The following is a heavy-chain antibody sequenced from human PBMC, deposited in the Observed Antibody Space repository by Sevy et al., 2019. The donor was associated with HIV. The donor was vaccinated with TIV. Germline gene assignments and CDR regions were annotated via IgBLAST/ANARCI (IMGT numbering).Heavy chain of an antibody. J-gene: IGHJ3*02. V-gene: IGHV1-24*01. D-gene: IGHD5-18*01. CDR2: FDPEDGET. Sequence: ASVKVSCKVSGYTLTELSMHWVRQAPGKGLEWMGGFDPEDGETIYAQTFQRRVTMTEDTSTDTAYMELSSLRSEDTAVYYCATAVLDTAMSDAFDIWGQGTMVTVSS. CDR3: ATAVLDTAMSDAFDI. CDR1: GYTLTELS.